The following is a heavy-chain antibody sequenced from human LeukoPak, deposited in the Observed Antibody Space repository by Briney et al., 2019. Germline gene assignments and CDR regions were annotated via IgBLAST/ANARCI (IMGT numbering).Heavy chain of an antibody. CDR3: GDLGSAGTDH. CDR2: VRNKADGYTT. CDR1: GFTFSPHY. D-gene: IGHD3-10*01. J-gene: IGHJ4*02. V-gene: IGHV3-72*01. Sequence: QPGGSLRLSCAASGFTFSPHYMDWVRQPPGQGLEWVGLVRNKADGYTTIYAASVKGRFTISRDDSKNSVYLQMDKLKTEDTAVYYCGDLGSAGTDHWGQGTLVTVSS.